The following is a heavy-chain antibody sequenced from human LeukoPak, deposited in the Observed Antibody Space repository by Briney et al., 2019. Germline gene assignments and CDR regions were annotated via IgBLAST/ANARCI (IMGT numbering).Heavy chain of an antibody. Sequence: GGSLRLSCAASGFTVSSSYMSWVRQAPGKGLEWVSVFYTGGTAYYADSAKGRFTISRDNSKNTLYLQMNSLRAEDTAVYFCARDHLGGFCDSTSCHTNFYSWGQGTLVTVSS. CDR1: GFTVSSSY. CDR2: FYTGGTA. J-gene: IGHJ4*02. V-gene: IGHV3-53*01. CDR3: ARDHLGGFCDSTSCHTNFYS. D-gene: IGHD2-2*02.